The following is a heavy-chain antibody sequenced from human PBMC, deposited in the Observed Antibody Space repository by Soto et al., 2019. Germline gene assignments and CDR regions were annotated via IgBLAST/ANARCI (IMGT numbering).Heavy chain of an antibody. CDR3: ARDNGDYLNDAFDI. CDR2: IIPILGIA. Sequence: QVQLVQSGAGVKKPGSSVKVSCKASGGTFSSYTISWVRQAPGQGLEWMGRIIPILGIANYAQKFQGRVTSTADKSTSTAYMELSSLRSEDTAVYYCARDNGDYLNDAFDIWGQGTMVTVSS. J-gene: IGHJ3*02. V-gene: IGHV1-69*08. CDR1: GGTFSSYT. D-gene: IGHD4-17*01.